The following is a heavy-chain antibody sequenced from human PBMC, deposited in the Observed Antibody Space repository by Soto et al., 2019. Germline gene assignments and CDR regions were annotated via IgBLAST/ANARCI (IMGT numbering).Heavy chain of an antibody. CDR1: GFTFSAYW. CDR2: IRDDGGEK. V-gene: IGHV3-7*04. J-gene: IGHJ4*02. CDR3: VGDRRRVTAALSFTDY. Sequence: GGSLRLSCEASGFTFSAYWMSWVRQAPGKGLEWVASIRDDGGEKYYVDSVKGRFTISRDNAKKSLSLQMNTLRAEDTAVYYCVGDRRRVTAALSFTDYWGRGTLVTVSS. D-gene: IGHD2-2*01.